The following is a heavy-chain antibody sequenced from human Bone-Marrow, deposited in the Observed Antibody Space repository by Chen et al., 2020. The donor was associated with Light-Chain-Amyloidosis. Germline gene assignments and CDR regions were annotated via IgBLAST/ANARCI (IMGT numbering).Heavy chain of an antibody. D-gene: IGHD5-12*01. CDR3: ARRRDGYNFDY. CDR2: IYPDDSDA. V-gene: IGHV5-51*01. CDR1: GYTFPNYW. Sequence: VQLEQSGPEVKKPGESLKISCKGSGYTFPNYWIGWVRQMPGKGLAWMGVIYPDDSDARYSPSFEGQVTISADKSITTAYLQWRSLKASDTAMYYCARRRDGYNFDYWGQGTLVTVSS. J-gene: IGHJ4*02.